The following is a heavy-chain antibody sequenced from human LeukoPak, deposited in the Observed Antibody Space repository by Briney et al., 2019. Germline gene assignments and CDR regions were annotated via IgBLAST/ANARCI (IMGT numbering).Heavy chain of an antibody. CDR1: GFTFSSYG. CDR3: AELGITMIGGV. V-gene: IGHV3-30*18. D-gene: IGHD3-10*02. Sequence: PGGSLRLSCAASGFTFSSYGMHWVRQAPGKGLEWVALISYDGSNKNYADSVKGRLTISRDISKNTLYVQMNSLRPEDTAVYYCAELGITMIGGVWGKGTTVTISS. CDR2: ISYDGSNK. J-gene: IGHJ6*04.